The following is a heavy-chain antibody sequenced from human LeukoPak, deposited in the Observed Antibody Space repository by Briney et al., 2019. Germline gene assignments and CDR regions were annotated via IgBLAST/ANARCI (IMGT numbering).Heavy chain of an antibody. CDR1: GGSFSGYY. CDR3: ARARGDYVWGSYREYFQH. CDR2: INHSGST. V-gene: IGHV4-34*01. Sequence: PSETLSLTCAVYGGSFSGYYWSWIRQPPGKGLEWIGEINHSGSTNYNPSLKSRVTISVDTSKNQFSLKLSSVTAADTAVYYCARARGDYVWGSYREYFQHWGQGTLVTVSS. J-gene: IGHJ1*01. D-gene: IGHD3-16*02.